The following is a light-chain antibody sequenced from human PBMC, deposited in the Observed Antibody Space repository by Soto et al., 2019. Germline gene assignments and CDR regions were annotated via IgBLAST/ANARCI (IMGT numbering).Light chain of an antibody. V-gene: IGKV3-20*01. Sequence: EIVLTQSPGTLSLSPGERATLSCRASQSVSSSYLAWYQQKPGQAPRLLIYGASSRATGIPERFSGSGSGTDFTLTISRLEPEDFAVYYCQQYGSSPTFGRGTKVDIK. CDR2: GAS. J-gene: IGKJ1*01. CDR1: QSVSSSY. CDR3: QQYGSSPT.